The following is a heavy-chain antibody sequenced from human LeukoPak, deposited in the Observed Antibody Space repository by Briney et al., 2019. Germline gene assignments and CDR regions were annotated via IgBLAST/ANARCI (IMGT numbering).Heavy chain of an antibody. D-gene: IGHD5-12*01. V-gene: IGHV3-74*01. J-gene: IGHJ4*02. Sequence: GGSVRLSCAASGFTFSSYWMHWVRQAPGKGLVWVSRINSDESSTSYADSVKGRFTISRDNAKNTLYLQMNSLRAEDTAVYYCARGEGYSGYDSLGYWGQGTLVTVSS. CDR1: GFTFSSYW. CDR2: INSDESST. CDR3: ARGEGYSGYDSLGY.